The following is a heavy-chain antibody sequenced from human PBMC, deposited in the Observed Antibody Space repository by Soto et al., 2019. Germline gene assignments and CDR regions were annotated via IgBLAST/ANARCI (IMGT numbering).Heavy chain of an antibody. V-gene: IGHV2-5*02. D-gene: IGHD3-16*01. CDR2: IYWDDDK. CDR3: AHIMITFGGVTALDAFDF. Sequence: QITLKESGPTLVNPTQTLTLTCTFSGFSLGTSRVGVGWIRQPPGKALEWLAIIYWDDDKRYSPSLESRLAITKDTSKNQVVLTMTNLDPVDTATYYCAHIMITFGGVTALDAFDFWGQGTMVTVSS. CDR1: GFSLGTSRVG. J-gene: IGHJ3*01.